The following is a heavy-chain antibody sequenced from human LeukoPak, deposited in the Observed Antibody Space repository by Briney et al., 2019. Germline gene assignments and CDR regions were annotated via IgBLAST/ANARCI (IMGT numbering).Heavy chain of an antibody. CDR2: INHSGST. J-gene: IGHJ6*02. CDR1: GGSFSGYY. CDR3: ARAPITIFGVVIPPYGMDV. D-gene: IGHD3-3*01. V-gene: IGHV4-34*01. Sequence: SETLSLTCAVYGGSFSGYYWSWIRQPPGKGLEWIGEINHSGSTNYNPSLKSRVTISVDTSKNQFSLKLSSVTAADTAVYYCARAPITIFGVVIPPYGMDVWGQGTTVIVSS.